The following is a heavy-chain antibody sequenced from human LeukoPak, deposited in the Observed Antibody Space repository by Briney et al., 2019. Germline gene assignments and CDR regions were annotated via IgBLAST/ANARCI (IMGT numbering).Heavy chain of an antibody. D-gene: IGHD2-2*01. V-gene: IGHV3-23*01. J-gene: IGHJ4*02. CDR3: AKAHCSSTSCSRADN. CDR2: IDGSGGTT. Sequence: PGAFLSLSCAAADFTFTWNTMAWVRQAPGKVLELVPAIDGSGGTTSYADSVKGRVTIARVQSTNTVYLQMNSLRADDTAVYYCAKAHCSSTSCSRADNWGQGTLVAVSS. CDR1: DFTFTWNT.